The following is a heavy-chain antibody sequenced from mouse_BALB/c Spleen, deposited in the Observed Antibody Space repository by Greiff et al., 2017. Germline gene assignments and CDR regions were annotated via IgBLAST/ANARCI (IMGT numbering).Heavy chain of an antibody. J-gene: IGHJ4*01. CDR3: ASEPPYAMDY. CDR1: GYTFTDYN. CDR2: IYPYNGGT. Sequence: VQLQQSGPELVKPGASVKISCKASGYTFTDYNMHWVKQSHGKSLEWIGYIYPYNGGTGYNQKFKSKATLTVDNSSSTAYMELRSLTSEDSAVYYCASEPPYAMDYWGQGTSVTVSA. V-gene: IGHV1S29*02.